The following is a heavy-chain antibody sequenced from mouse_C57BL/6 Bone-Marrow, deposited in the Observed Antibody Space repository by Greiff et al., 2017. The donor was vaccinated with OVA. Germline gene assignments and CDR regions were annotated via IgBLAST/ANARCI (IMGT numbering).Heavy chain of an antibody. Sequence: EVKLQESGPVLVKPGASVKMSCKASGYTFTDYYMNWVKQSHGKSLEWIGVINPYNGGTSYNQKFKGKATLTVDKSSSTAYMELNSLTSEDSAVYYCAIDYPPFAYWGQGTLVTVSA. CDR1: GYTFTDYY. V-gene: IGHV1-19*01. CDR2: INPYNGGT. CDR3: AIDYPPFAY. D-gene: IGHD1-1*02. J-gene: IGHJ3*01.